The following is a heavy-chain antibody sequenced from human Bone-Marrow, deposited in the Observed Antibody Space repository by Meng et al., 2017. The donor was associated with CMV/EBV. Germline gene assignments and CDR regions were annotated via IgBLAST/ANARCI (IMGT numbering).Heavy chain of an antibody. J-gene: IGHJ4*02. V-gene: IGHV4-59*01. Sequence: SGTLSLTCTVSGGSISSYYWSWIRQPPGKGLEWIGYIYYSGSTNYNPSLKSRVTISVDTSKNQFSLKLSSVTAADTAVYYCARGLAAMGWGQGTLVTVSS. CDR3: ARGLAAMG. CDR2: IYYSGST. CDR1: GGSISSYY. D-gene: IGHD2-2*01.